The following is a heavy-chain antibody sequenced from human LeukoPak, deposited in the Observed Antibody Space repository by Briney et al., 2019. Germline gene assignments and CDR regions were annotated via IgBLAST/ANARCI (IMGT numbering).Heavy chain of an antibody. V-gene: IGHV2-5*02. J-gene: IGHJ3*02. D-gene: IGHD1-26*01. CDR1: GFSLSTSGVG. CDR2: IYWDDDK. Sequence: SGPTLVNPTQTLTLTCTFSGFSLSTSGVGVGWIRQPPGKALEWLALIYWDDDKRYSPSLKSRLTITKDTSKNQVVLIMTNMDPVDTATYYCAHNKYSGSPQLAFDIWGQGTMVTVSS. CDR3: AHNKYSGSPQLAFDI.